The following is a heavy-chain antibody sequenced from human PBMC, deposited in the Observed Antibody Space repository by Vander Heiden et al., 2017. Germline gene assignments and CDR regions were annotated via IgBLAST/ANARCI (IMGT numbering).Heavy chain of an antibody. D-gene: IGHD3-22*01. CDR3: ARDAEYYDRRPYRWFDP. V-gene: IGHV4-31*03. Sequence: QVQLQESGPGLVKPSQTLSLTCTVSGGSISSGGYYWSWIRQHPGKGLEWIGYIYYSGSTYYNPSLKRRVTISVDTSKNQFSLKLSSVTAADTAVYYCARDAEYYDRRPYRWFDPWGQGTLVTVSS. J-gene: IGHJ5*02. CDR2: IYYSGST. CDR1: GGSISSGGYY.